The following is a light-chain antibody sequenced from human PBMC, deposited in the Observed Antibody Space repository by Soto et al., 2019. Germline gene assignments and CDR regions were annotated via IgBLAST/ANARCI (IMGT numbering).Light chain of an antibody. CDR1: QGISSC. Sequence: DIQLTQSPSSLSASVGDRVTITCRVSQGISSCLNWYRQKPGKVPKLLIYSASNLQSGVPSRFIGSGSGTYFTLTTSSLQPEDVATYYGQRTLTFGPGTKVDIK. V-gene: IGKV1-27*01. CDR3: QRTLT. J-gene: IGKJ3*01. CDR2: SAS.